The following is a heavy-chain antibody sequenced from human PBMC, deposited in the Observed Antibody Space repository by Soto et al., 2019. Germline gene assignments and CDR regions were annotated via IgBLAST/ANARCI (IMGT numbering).Heavy chain of an antibody. CDR3: ARRSSSFDY. Sequence: SETLSLTCTVSGGSISSSSYYWGWIRQPPGKGLEWIGSIYYSGSTYYNPSLKSRVTISVDTSKNQFSLKLSSVTAADTAVYYCARRSSSFDYWGQGTLVTVSS. CDR1: GGSISSSSYY. D-gene: IGHD6-6*01. CDR2: IYYSGST. V-gene: IGHV4-39*01. J-gene: IGHJ4*02.